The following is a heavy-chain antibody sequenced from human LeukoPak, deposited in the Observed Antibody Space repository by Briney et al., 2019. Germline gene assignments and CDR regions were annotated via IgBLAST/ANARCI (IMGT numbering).Heavy chain of an antibody. CDR1: GDSFTSYG. CDR3: ARNYGSGSYGY. D-gene: IGHD3-10*01. V-gene: IGHV1-18*01. J-gene: IGHJ4*02. CDR2: ISASNGNT. Sequence: GASVKVSCKASGDSFTSYGISWVRQAPGQGLEWMGWISASNGNTAYVQNLQGRVTMTTDTSTTTAYMELRSLRSDDTAVYYCARNYGSGSYGYWGQGTLVTVSS.